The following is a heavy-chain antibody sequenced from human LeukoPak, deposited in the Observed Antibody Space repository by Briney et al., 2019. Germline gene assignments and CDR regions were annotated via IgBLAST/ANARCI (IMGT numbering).Heavy chain of an antibody. CDR1: GYTFTSYG. J-gene: IGHJ4*02. CDR2: ISAYNGNT. D-gene: IGHD2-2*01. Sequence: ASVKVSCKASGYTFTSYGISWVRQAPGQGLEWMGLISAYNGNTNYAQKLQGRVTMTTDTSTSTAYMELRRLRSDDTAVYYCARGGGCSSTSCDDYFDYWGQGTLVTVSS. V-gene: IGHV1-18*01. CDR3: ARGGGCSSTSCDDYFDY.